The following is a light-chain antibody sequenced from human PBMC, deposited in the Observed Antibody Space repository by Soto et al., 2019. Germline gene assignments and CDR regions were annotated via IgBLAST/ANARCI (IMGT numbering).Light chain of an antibody. J-gene: IGKJ1*01. CDR3: QQYDSSPRT. V-gene: IGKV3-20*01. CDR2: DTS. CDR1: QSLSSNF. Sequence: EIVLTQSPGTLSFSPGERATLSCTASQSLSSNFLAWYQQKPGQAPRPLIYDTSSRATGIPDRFSGSGSGTDFTLTISRLEPEDFAVYHCQQYDSSPRTFGQGTKVEIK.